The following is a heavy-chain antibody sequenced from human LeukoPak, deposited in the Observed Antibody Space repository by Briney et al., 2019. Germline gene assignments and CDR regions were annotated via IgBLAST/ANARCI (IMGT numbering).Heavy chain of an antibody. J-gene: IGHJ4*02. CDR3: AKESLWFGEFRFDF. V-gene: IGHV3-30*18. Sequence: TGRSLRLSCVTSGFTFSSYGMHWVRQAPGKGLEWVAVISYDGSKEYYADSVRGRFTISRDNPKSTLYLRMNSLRSEDTAVYYCAKESLWFGEFRFDFWGQGALVTVSS. D-gene: IGHD3-10*01. CDR2: ISYDGSKE. CDR1: GFTFSSYG.